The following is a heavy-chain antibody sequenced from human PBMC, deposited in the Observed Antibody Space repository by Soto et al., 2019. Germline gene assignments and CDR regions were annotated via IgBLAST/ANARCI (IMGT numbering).Heavy chain of an antibody. Sequence: PSETLSLTCTVSGGSISSGGYYWSWIRQHPGKGLEWIGYIYYSGSTYYNPSLKSRVTISVDTSKNQFSLKLSSVTAADTAVYYCARDYGAAAGTEWFDPWGQGTLVTVSS. J-gene: IGHJ5*02. CDR1: GGSISSGGYY. D-gene: IGHD6-13*01. V-gene: IGHV4-31*03. CDR3: ARDYGAAAGTEWFDP. CDR2: IYYSGST.